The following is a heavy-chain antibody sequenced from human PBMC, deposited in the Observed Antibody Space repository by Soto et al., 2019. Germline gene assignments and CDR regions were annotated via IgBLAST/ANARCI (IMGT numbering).Heavy chain of an antibody. CDR1: GFTFSGRW. CDR3: VKVVMSGNCFDS. Sequence: EVLLVESGGGVVQPGGSLRLSCEASGFTFSGRWMHWVRQVPGKGLVWVSRIYPDGRTTTYADSVKGRFTISRDNGKKALFLQMSSLRADDTDVYYCVKVVMSGNCFDSWGEGTLVTASS. V-gene: IGHV3-74*03. D-gene: IGHD2-21*01. J-gene: IGHJ5*01. CDR2: IYPDGRTT.